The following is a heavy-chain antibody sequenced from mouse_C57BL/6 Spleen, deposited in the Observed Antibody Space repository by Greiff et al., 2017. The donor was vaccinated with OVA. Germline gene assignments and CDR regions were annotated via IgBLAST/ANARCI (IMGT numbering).Heavy chain of an antibody. Sequence: VQLQQPGAELVMPGASVKLSCKASGYTFTSYWMHWVKQRPGQGLEWIGEIDPSDSYTNYNQKFKGKSTLTVDKSSSTAYMQLSSLTSEDSAVYYCAIRPGFAYWGQGTLVTVSA. CDR3: AIRPGFAY. J-gene: IGHJ3*01. CDR2: IDPSDSYT. V-gene: IGHV1-69*01. CDR1: GYTFTSYW. D-gene: IGHD1-2*01.